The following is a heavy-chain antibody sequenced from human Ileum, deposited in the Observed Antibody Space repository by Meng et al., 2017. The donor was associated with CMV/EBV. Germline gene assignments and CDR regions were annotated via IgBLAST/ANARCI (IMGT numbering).Heavy chain of an antibody. D-gene: IGHD2-2*01. CDR3: ARGRGYCSSTSCYNWFDP. V-gene: IGHV4-34*01. J-gene: IGHJ5*02. CDR1: GFTVSDNF. CDR2: INHSGST. Sequence: GSLRLSCAASGFTVSDNFMNWVRQPPGKGLEWIGEINHSGSTNYNPSLKSRVTISVDTSKNQFSLKLSSVTAADTAVYYCARGRGYCSSTSCYNWFDPWGQGTLVTVSS.